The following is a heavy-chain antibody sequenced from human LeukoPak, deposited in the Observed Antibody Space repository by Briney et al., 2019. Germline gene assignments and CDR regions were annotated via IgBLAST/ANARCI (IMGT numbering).Heavy chain of an antibody. D-gene: IGHD6-13*01. J-gene: IGHJ4*02. V-gene: IGHV4-30-2*01. CDR1: GGSISSGGFS. CDR2: MYHGGST. CDR3: ARGYSSSWNYFDY. Sequence: PSETLSLTCAVSGGSISSGGFSWSWIRQPPGKGLEWIGYMYHGGSTYYNPSLESRVTISVDRSKNQFSLNLSSVTAADTAVYYCARGYSSSWNYFDYWGQGTLVTVSS.